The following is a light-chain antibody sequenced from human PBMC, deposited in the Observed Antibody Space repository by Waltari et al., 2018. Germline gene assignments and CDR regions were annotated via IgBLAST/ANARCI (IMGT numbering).Light chain of an antibody. CDR3: QVRDSSSDYRV. CDR1: DIGRNS. Sequence: SYVLTQAPSVSVAPGQAARITCEGDDIGRNSVHWYQQKPGHAPLLVVYDNRVRPSGIPDRFSGSNSGNTATLTISGVEAGDEADYYCQVRDSSSDYRVFGGGTKLTVL. CDR2: DNR. V-gene: IGLV3-21*02. J-gene: IGLJ3*02.